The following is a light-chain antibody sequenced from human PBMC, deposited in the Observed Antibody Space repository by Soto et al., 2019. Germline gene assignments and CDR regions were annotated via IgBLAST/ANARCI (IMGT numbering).Light chain of an antibody. CDR1: QSVTSY. CDR3: QQRSSWPIT. Sequence: ELVLTQSPATLSLSPGEIATLSCRASQSVTSYLAWYQQRPGQAPRLLINDASRRATGIPDRFSGSGSGADFTLTISSLEPEDFAVYYCQQRSSWPITFGQGTRLEIK. CDR2: DAS. J-gene: IGKJ5*01. V-gene: IGKV3-11*01.